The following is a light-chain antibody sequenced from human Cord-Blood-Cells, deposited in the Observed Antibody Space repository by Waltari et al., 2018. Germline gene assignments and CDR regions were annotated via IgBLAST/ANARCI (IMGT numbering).Light chain of an antibody. CDR3: SSCTSSSTLV. Sequence: QSALTQPASVSGSPGQSITISCTGTSSDVGGYNYVSWYQQHPGKAPKLMIYEVSNRPSGVSKRFSGSKAGNTASLTISGLQAEDEADYYCSSCTSSSTLVFGGGTKLTVL. CDR2: EVS. J-gene: IGLJ3*02. V-gene: IGLV2-14*01. CDR1: SSDVGGYNY.